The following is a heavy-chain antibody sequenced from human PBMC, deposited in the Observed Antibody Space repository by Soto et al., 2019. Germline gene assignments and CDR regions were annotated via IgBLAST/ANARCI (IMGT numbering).Heavy chain of an antibody. Sequence: QVQLVQSGAEVKKPGSSVKVSCKASGGTFSSYAISWVRQAPGQGLEWMGGIIPIFGTANYAQKFQGRVTITADESTSTAYMELSSLRSEDTAVYYCARGRDRISGYSSSHPWVAVHQPIDYWGQGTLVTVSS. CDR3: ARGRDRISGYSSSHPWVAVHQPIDY. CDR1: GGTFSSYA. D-gene: IGHD6-13*01. CDR2: IIPIFGTA. V-gene: IGHV1-69*01. J-gene: IGHJ4*02.